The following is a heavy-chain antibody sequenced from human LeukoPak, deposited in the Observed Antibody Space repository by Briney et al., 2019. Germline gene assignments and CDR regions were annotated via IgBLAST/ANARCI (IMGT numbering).Heavy chain of an antibody. V-gene: IGHV3-48*04. CDR1: GFTFSSYS. CDR2: ISTPHNLI. CDR3: AREQWFRWEY. D-gene: IGHD3-22*01. Sequence: GSLRPSCAASGFTFSSYSMNWVRQAPGKGLEWVSYISTPHNLIKYADSVKGRFTISMDSGKNSVHLQLNSLRAEDTAVYYCAREQWFRWEYWGQGVLVTVSS. J-gene: IGHJ4*02.